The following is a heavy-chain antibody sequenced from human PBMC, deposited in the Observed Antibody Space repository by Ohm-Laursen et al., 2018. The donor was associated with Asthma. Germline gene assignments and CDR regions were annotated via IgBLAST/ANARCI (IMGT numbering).Heavy chain of an antibody. D-gene: IGHD2-15*01. CDR1: GGTFGNYV. CDR3: GRKRGSCITSTCYSLDF. J-gene: IGHJ4*02. Sequence: VKISCKSSGGTFGNYVIGWVRQAPGQGLEWMGGINSVFATTDYGQKFRGRVTITADESTATVYMELSSLRSDDTALYYCGRKRGSCITSTCYSLDFWGQGTLITVSS. CDR2: INSVFATT. V-gene: IGHV1-69*13.